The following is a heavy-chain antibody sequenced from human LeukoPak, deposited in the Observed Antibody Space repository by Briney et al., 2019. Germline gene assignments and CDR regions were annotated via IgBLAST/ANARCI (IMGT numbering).Heavy chain of an antibody. Sequence: ASVKVSCKASCYTFTSYGISWVRQAPGQGLEWMGLISAYNGNTNYAQKLQGRVTMTTDTSTSTAYMELRSMRSDDTAVYYCARDSAITIFGVVTSPPSYWGQGALVTVSS. V-gene: IGHV1-18*01. CDR2: ISAYNGNT. CDR3: ARDSAITIFGVVTSPPSY. D-gene: IGHD3-3*01. J-gene: IGHJ4*02. CDR1: CYTFTSYG.